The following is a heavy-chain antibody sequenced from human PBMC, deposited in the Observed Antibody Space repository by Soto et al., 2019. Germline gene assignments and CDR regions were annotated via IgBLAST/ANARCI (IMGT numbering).Heavy chain of an antibody. D-gene: IGHD3-22*01. V-gene: IGHV4-30-4*08. Sequence: PSETLCLTYTVSGVTISSVDYYWSCIRQPPGKGLEWIGYIYYSGSTYYNPSLKSRVTISVDTSKNQFSLKLSSVTAADTAVYYCARAITMIVVGGYNNWFDPWGQGTLVTVSS. J-gene: IGHJ5*02. CDR2: IYYSGST. CDR1: GVTISSVDYY. CDR3: ARAITMIVVGGYNNWFDP.